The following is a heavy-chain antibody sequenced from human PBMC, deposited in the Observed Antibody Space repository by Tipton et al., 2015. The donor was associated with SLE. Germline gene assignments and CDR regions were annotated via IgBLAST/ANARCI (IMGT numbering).Heavy chain of an antibody. D-gene: IGHD1-14*01. CDR1: GGSISSYY. V-gene: IGHV4-59*13. J-gene: IGHJ4*02. CDR2: IFYSGIT. CDR3: ARGKTRVEY. Sequence: TLSLTCTVSGGSISSYYWTWIRQPPGGGLDWIGYIFYSGITKYNPSLKSRVSLSIDTSKNQFSLKLNSVTAADTAIYYCARGKTRVEYWGQGTLVTVSS.